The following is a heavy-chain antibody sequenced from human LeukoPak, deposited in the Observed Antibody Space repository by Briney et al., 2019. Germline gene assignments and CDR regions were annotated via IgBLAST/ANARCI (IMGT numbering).Heavy chain of an antibody. CDR3: ARSPYSSTPYYYGMDV. CDR1: GGSLSSGSYY. J-gene: IGHJ6*02. Sequence: PSETLSLTCTVSGGSLSSGSYYWSWIRQPAGKGLEWIGRIYTSGSTNYNPSLKSRVTISVDTSKNQFSLRLSSVTAADTAVYYCARSPYSSTPYYYGMDVWGQGTTVTVSS. D-gene: IGHD6-13*01. V-gene: IGHV4-61*02. CDR2: IYTSGST.